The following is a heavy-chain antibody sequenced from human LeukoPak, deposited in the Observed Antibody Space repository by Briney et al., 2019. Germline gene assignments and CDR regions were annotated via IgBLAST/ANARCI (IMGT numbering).Heavy chain of an antibody. J-gene: IGHJ5*02. Sequence: ASVKVSCKASGYAFTGYYMHWVRQAPGQGLEWMGWINPNSGGTNYAQKFQGRVTMTRDTSISTAYMELSRLRSDDTAVYYCARAKDIVLMVYATWVFDPWGQGTLVTVSS. V-gene: IGHV1-2*02. CDR1: GYAFTGYY. CDR2: INPNSGGT. CDR3: ARAKDIVLMVYATWVFDP. D-gene: IGHD2-8*01.